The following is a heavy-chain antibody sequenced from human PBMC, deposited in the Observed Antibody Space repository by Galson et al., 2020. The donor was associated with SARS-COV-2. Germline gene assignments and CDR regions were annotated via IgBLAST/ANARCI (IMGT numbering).Heavy chain of an antibody. CDR3: AKDSGSYCFLVTWFDP. J-gene: IGHJ5*02. CDR2: IWYDGSNK. V-gene: IGHV3-33*06. D-gene: IGHD1-26*01. CDR1: GFTFSSYG. Sequence: HSGGSLRLPCAASGFTFSSYGTHWVRHAPAKGLEWVAVIWYDGSNKYYADSVKGRFTISRDNSKNTLYLQMNSLRAEDTAVYYCAKDSGSYCFLVTWFDPWGQGTLVTVSS.